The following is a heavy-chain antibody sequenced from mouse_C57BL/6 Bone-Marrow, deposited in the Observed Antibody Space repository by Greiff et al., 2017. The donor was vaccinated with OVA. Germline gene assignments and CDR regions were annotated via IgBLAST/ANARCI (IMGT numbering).Heavy chain of an antibody. CDR2: IDPENGDT. V-gene: IGHV14-4*01. Sequence: VQLQQSGAELVRPGASVKLSCTASGFNIKDDYMHWVKQRPEQGLEWIGWIDPENGDTEYASKFQGKATITADTSSNTAYLQLSSLTSEDTAVYYCTHDYGSNYWYFDVWGTGTTVTVSS. CDR1: GFNIKDDY. J-gene: IGHJ1*03. CDR3: THDYGSNYWYFDV. D-gene: IGHD1-1*01.